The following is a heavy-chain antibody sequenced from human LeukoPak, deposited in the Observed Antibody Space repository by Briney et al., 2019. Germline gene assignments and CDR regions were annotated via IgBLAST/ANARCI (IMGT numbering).Heavy chain of an antibody. CDR2: IYYSGST. V-gene: IGHV4-30-4*01. D-gene: IGHD3-22*01. CDR1: GGSISSGDYY. J-gene: IGHJ3*02. CDR3: ARSLDSSGYPPRPQAFDI. Sequence: KPSETLSLTCTVSGGSISSGDYYWSWIRQPPGKGLEWIGYIYYSGSTYYNPSLKSRVTISVDTSKNQFSLKLSSVTAADTAVYYCARSLDSSGYPPRPQAFDIWGQGTMVTVSS.